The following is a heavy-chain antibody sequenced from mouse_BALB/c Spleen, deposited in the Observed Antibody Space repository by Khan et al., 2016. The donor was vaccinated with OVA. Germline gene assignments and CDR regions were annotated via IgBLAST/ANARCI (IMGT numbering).Heavy chain of an antibody. J-gene: IGHJ2*01. CDR1: GYSFTGYF. Sequence: EVQLKESGPELVKPGASVKISCKASGYSFTGYFMNWVMQSHGKSLEWIGRINPHIGETFYNQKFKGKATLTVDESSSTAHMELRSLASEDSAVYYCARIYGSDFDYWGQGITLTVSS. CDR3: ARIYGSDFDY. CDR2: INPHIGET. V-gene: IGHV1-20*02. D-gene: IGHD1-1*01.